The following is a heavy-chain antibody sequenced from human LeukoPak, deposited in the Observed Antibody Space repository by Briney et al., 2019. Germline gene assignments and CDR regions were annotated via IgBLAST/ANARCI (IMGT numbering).Heavy chain of an antibody. D-gene: IGHD1-26*01. CDR2: IYYSGST. Sequence: SETLSLTCTVSGGSISSYYWSWIRQPPGKGLEWIGYIYYSGSTNYNPSLKSRVTITVDTSKNQFSLKVSSVTAADTAVYYCARVKSEWDYYYYMDVWGKGTTVTVSS. CDR1: GGSISSYY. CDR3: ARVKSEWDYYYYMDV. V-gene: IGHV4-59*01. J-gene: IGHJ6*03.